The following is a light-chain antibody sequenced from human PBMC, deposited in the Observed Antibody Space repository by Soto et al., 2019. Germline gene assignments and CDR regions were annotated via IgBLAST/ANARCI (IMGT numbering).Light chain of an antibody. CDR3: IHYSTYPLT. J-gene: IGKJ4*01. V-gene: IGKV1-5*03. CDR2: KAS. CDR1: YKIDYW. Sequence: SQRTQSPSTLSASVGDIVTITCRASYKIDYWLSWFQHKAGKAPKLLIYKASTVDSGLPSRFSGSGSGTEFTLTISRLQTDDFASYYCIHYSTYPLTFGGGTKVDI.